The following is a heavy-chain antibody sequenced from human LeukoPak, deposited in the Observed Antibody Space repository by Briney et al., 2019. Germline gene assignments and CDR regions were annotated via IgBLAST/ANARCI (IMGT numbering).Heavy chain of an antibody. Sequence: GGSLRLSCAASGFTFSSYSMNWVRQAPGKGLEWVSSISSGSTYIYYADSMKGRFTISRDNAKKSLYLQMNSLRAEDTAVYYCARDPYSGNYGDYYYYYMDVWGKGTTVTISS. V-gene: IGHV3-21*01. CDR3: ARDPYSGNYGDYYYYYMDV. J-gene: IGHJ6*03. D-gene: IGHD1-26*01. CDR1: GFTFSSYS. CDR2: ISSGSTYI.